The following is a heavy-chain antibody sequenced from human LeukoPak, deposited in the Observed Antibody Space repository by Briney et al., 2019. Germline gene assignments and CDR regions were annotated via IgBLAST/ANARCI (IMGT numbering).Heavy chain of an antibody. CDR3: ARDLSPVVRASPMGY. D-gene: IGHD3-10*01. V-gene: IGHV3-11*06. CDR2: ISSSSSYT. J-gene: IGHJ4*02. Sequence: PGGSLRLSCAASGFTFSDYYMSWIRQAPGKGLEWVSYISSSSSYTNYADSVKGRFTISRDNAKNSLYLQMNSLRAEDTAVYYCARDLSPVVRASPMGYWGQGTLVTVSS. CDR1: GFTFSDYY.